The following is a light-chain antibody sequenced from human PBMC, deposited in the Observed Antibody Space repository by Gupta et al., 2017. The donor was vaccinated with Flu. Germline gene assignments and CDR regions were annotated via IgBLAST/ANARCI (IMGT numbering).Light chain of an antibody. V-gene: IGKV1-27*01. J-gene: IGKJ4*01. CDR1: QGIGNS. CDR3: QKDYSAPLT. CDR2: AAS. Sequence: DIQMTQSPSSLSASIGDRVTITCRASQGIGNSLAWYQQRAGKAPKLLIYAASTLQSGVPSRFSGSGSGTDFTLTITSLQPEDVATYHCQKDYSAPLTFGGGTKLEIK.